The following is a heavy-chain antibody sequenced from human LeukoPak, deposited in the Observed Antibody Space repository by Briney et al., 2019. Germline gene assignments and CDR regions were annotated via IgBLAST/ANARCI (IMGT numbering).Heavy chain of an antibody. CDR2: ISSSSSYI. V-gene: IGHV3-21*01. J-gene: IGHJ4*02. CDR1: GFTFSSYS. CDR3: ARGLVGIYYDSSGYSPPGY. D-gene: IGHD3-22*01. Sequence: GGSLRLSCAASGFTFSSYSMNWVRQAPGKGLEWVSSISSSSSYIYYADSVKGRFTISRDNAKNSLYLQMNSLRAEDTAVYYCARGLVGIYYDSSGYSPPGYWGQGTLVTVSS.